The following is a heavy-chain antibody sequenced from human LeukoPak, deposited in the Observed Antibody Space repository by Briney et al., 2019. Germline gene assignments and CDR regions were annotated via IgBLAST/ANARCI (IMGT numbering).Heavy chain of an antibody. Sequence: GGSLRLSCAASGLTFSSYAMSWVRQAPGKGLEWVSAISGSGGSTYYADSVKGRFTISRDNSKNTLYLQMNSLRAEATAVYYCARSLGRQQLGNWFDPWGQGTLVTVSS. D-gene: IGHD6-13*01. CDR1: GLTFSSYA. V-gene: IGHV3-23*01. CDR2: ISGSGGST. CDR3: ARSLGRQQLGNWFDP. J-gene: IGHJ5*02.